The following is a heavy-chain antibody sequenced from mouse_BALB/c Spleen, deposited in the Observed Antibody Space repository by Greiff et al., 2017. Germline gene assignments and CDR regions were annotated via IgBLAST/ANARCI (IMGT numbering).Heavy chain of an antibody. Sequence: QVQLKQPGAELVKPGASVKMSCKASGYTFTSYNMHWVKQTPGQGLEWIGAIYPGNGDTSYNQKFKGKATLTADKSSSTAYMQLSSLTSEDSAVYYCARGGIYPLVSYYAMDYWGQGTSVTVSS. V-gene: IGHV1-12*01. CDR1: GYTFTSYN. D-gene: IGHD2-2*01. J-gene: IGHJ4*01. CDR3: ARGGIYPLVSYYAMDY. CDR2: IYPGNGDT.